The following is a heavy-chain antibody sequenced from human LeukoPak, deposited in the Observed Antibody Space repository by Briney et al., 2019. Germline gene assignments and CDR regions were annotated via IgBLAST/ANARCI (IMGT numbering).Heavy chain of an antibody. CDR2: MNPNRGNT. Sequence: GASVKLSCKASGYTFTSYDINWVRQATGQGLEWMGSMNPNRGNTGYAQNFQGRVTMTRNTSISTAYMELSSLRSEGTAVYYCARGHRGSYDFVGGGYRSDYWGQGTLVTVSS. CDR3: ARGHRGSYDFVGGGYRSDY. CDR1: GYTFTSYD. D-gene: IGHD3-16*02. V-gene: IGHV1-8*01. J-gene: IGHJ4*02.